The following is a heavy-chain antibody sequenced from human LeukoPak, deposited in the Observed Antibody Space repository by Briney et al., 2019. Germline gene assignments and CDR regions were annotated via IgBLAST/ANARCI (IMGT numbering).Heavy chain of an antibody. CDR1: GYTFTGYY. CDR3: ATEDYYYDSSGYYYY. V-gene: IGHV1-24*01. D-gene: IGHD3-22*01. J-gene: IGHJ4*02. Sequence: ASVKVSCKASGYTFTGYYIHWVRQAPGKGLEWMGGFDPEDGETIYAQKFQGRVTMTEDTSTDTAYMELSSLRSEDTAVYYCATEDYYYDSSGYYYYWGQGTLVTVSS. CDR2: FDPEDGET.